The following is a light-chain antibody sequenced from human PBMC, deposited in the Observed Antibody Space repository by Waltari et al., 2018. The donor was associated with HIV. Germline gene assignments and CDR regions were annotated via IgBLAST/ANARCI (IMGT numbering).Light chain of an antibody. CDR3: QQYNNWPPMYT. Sequence: EIVMTQSPATPSVSPGERATLSCRASQSVSSNLAWYQQKPGQAPRLLIYGASTRTTGIPARFSGSGSGTEFTLTISSLQAEDFAVYYCQQYNNWPPMYTLGQGTKLEIK. CDR2: GAS. J-gene: IGKJ2*01. V-gene: IGKV3-15*01. CDR1: QSVSSN.